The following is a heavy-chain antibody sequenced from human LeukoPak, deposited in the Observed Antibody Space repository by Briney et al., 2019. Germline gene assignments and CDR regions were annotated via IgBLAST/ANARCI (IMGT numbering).Heavy chain of an antibody. D-gene: IGHD3-16*02. CDR3: ASMITFGGVIVDDAFDI. CDR2: IYYSGST. J-gene: IGHJ3*02. V-gene: IGHV4-59*01. Sequence: SETLSLTCTVSGGSISSYYWSWIRQPPGKGLEWIGYIYYSGSTNYNPSLKSRVTISVDTSKNQFSLYLSSVTAADTAVYYCASMITFGGVIVDDAFDIWGQGTMVTVSS. CDR1: GGSISSYY.